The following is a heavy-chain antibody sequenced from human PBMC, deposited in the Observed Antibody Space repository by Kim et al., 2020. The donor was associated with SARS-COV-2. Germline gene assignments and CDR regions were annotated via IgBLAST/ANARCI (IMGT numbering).Heavy chain of an antibody. CDR1: GGSISSYY. Sequence: SETLSLTCTVSGGSISSYYWSWIRQPPGKGLEWIGYIYYSGSTNYNPSLKSRVTISVDTSKNQFSLKLSSVTAADTAVYYCARGLEMATITAYYYYGMDVWGQGTTVTVSS. CDR3: ARGLEMATITAYYYYGMDV. CDR2: IYYSGST. V-gene: IGHV4-59*01. D-gene: IGHD5-12*01. J-gene: IGHJ6*02.